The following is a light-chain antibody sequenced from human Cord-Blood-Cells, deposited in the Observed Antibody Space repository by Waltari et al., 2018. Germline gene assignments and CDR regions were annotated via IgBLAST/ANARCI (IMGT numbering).Light chain of an antibody. V-gene: IGLV2-23*01. J-gene: IGLJ1*01. CDR1: SSDVGSYNL. CDR3: CSCAGSSTYV. CDR2: EAS. Sequence: QSALAQPASGSGYPGQSFTLSCTVTSSDVGSYNLVSWYPQHPGKAPKRMIYEASKRPSGVSNRFSGSKSGNTASLTICGLQAEDEADYYCCSCAGSSTYVFGTATKVTVL.